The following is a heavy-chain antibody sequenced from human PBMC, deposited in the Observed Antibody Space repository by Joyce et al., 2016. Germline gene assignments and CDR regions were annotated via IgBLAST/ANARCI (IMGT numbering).Heavy chain of an antibody. V-gene: IGHV3-48*02. CDR3: ARYAQGSSGVVGDS. D-gene: IGHD3-10*01. CDR2: NSTISRTI. CDR1: GFTFSSYN. J-gene: IGHJ4*02. Sequence: EVQLVESGGGLVQPGGSLRLSCAASGFTFSSYNMNWVRQAPRKGLEWISYNSTISRTIYYADSVKGRFTISRDNAKNSLYLQMNSLRDEDTAVYYCARYAQGSSGVVGDSWGQGTLVTVSS.